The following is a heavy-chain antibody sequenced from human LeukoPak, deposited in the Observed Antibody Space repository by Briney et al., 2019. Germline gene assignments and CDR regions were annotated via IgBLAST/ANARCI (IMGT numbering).Heavy chain of an antibody. CDR1: GFTFSTYT. V-gene: IGHV3-23*01. D-gene: IGHD3-22*01. Sequence: GGSLRLSCAASGFTFSTYTMSWVRQAPGKGLEWVSLIGGSDGRTRYADSVKGRFTISRDNSKNTLYLEMNSLRAEDTAVYYCAKDSSSYDWGYMDVWGKGTTVTISS. J-gene: IGHJ6*03. CDR3: AKDSSSYDWGYMDV. CDR2: IGGSDGRT.